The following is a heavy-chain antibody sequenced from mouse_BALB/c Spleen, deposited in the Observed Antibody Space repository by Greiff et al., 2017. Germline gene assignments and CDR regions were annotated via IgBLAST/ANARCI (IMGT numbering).Heavy chain of an antibody. J-gene: IGHJ4*01. CDR1: GYTFTSYN. D-gene: IGHD2-4*01. Sequence: QVQLQQPGAELVKPGASVKMSCKASGYTFTSYNMHWVKQTPGQGLEWIGAIYPGNGDTSYNQKFKGKATLTADKSSSTAYMQLSSLTSEDSAVYYCARPYYDYDDYAMDYWGQGTSVTVSS. CDR2: IYPGNGDT. V-gene: IGHV1-12*01. CDR3: ARPYYDYDDYAMDY.